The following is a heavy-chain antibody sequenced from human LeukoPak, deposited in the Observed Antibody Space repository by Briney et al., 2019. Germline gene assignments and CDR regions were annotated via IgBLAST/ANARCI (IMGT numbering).Heavy chain of an antibody. J-gene: IGHJ4*02. CDR2: ISSSSSYI. CDR3: ARDIVVVPATLGY. D-gene: IGHD2-2*01. CDR1: GFTFSSYS. Sequence: GGSLRLSCAASGFTFSSYSMNWVRQAPGKGLEWVSSISSSSSYIYYADSVKGRSTISRDNAKNSLYLQMNSLRAEDTAVYYCARDIVVVPATLGYWGQGTLVTVSS. V-gene: IGHV3-21*01.